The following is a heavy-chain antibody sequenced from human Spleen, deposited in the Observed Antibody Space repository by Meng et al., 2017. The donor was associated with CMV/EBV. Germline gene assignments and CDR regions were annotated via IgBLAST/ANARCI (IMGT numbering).Heavy chain of an antibody. J-gene: IGHJ4*02. V-gene: IGHV3-23*03. CDR3: AKGLYSSSLFFDF. Sequence: CVVSGFTFSNYAMTWVRQAPGKGLEWVSVIYSGGSLSYYVDSVKGRFTISRDNSKNTLHLQMNSLRAEDTAVYYCAKGLYSSSLFFDFWGQGTLVTVSS. D-gene: IGHD6-6*01. CDR2: IYSGGSLS. CDR1: GFTFSNYA.